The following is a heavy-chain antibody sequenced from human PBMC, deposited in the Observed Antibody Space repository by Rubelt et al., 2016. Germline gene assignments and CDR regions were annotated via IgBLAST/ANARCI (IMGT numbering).Heavy chain of an antibody. D-gene: IGHD6-13*01. CDR2: ISYDGSNK. V-gene: IGHV3-30*03. CDR3: ARLKQGVTAAGTFDS. J-gene: IGHJ4*02. CDR1: GFTFSSYG. Sequence: GGGVVQPGRSLRLSCAASGFTFSSYGMHWVRQAPGKGLEWAAVISYDGSNKYYADSVKGRFTISRDNSKNTLYLQMNSLRAEDTAIYYCARLKQGVTAAGTFDSWGQGTLVTVAS.